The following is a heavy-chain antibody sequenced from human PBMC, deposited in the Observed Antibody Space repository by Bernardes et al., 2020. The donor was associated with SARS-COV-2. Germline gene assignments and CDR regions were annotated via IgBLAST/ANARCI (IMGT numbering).Heavy chain of an antibody. CDR2: ISGSGGST. D-gene: IGHD3-10*01. CDR1: GFTFSSYA. V-gene: IGHV3-23*01. Sequence: GGSLRLSCAASGFTFSSYAMSWVRQAPGKGLEWVSAISGSGGSTYYADSVKGRFTISRDNSKNTLYLQMNSLRAEDTAVYYCAKRGDYYISGSYAVGAWHAFEIWGQGTMVTVSS. CDR3: AKRGDYYISGSYAVGAWHAFEI. J-gene: IGHJ3*02.